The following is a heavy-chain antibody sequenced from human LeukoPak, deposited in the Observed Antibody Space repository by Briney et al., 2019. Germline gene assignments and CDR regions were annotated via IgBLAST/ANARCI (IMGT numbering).Heavy chain of an antibody. D-gene: IGHD3-3*01. J-gene: IGHJ6*03. V-gene: IGHV3-23*01. CDR1: GFTFSSYA. Sequence: GGSLRLSCAASGFTFSSYAMSWVRQAPGKGLEWVSAISGSGGSTYYADSVKGRFTISRDNSKNTLYLQMNSLRAEDTAVYYCAKVRAEWLKWPYYMDDWGKGTTVTVSS. CDR3: AKVRAEWLKWPYYMDD. CDR2: ISGSGGST.